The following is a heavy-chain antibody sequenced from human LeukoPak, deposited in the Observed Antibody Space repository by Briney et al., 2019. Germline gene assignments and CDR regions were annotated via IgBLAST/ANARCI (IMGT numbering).Heavy chain of an antibody. CDR3: ARRLTQYDCFDP. CDR2: TYYRSTWYN. CDR1: GDSVSSNSVT. Sequence: SQTLSLACAISGDSVSSNSVTWNWIRQSPSRGLEWLGRTYYRSTWYNDYAVSVRGRITVNPDTSKNQFSLHLNSVTPEDTAVYYCARRLTQYDCFDPWGQGILVTVSS. V-gene: IGHV6-1*01. J-gene: IGHJ5*02. D-gene: IGHD2-2*01.